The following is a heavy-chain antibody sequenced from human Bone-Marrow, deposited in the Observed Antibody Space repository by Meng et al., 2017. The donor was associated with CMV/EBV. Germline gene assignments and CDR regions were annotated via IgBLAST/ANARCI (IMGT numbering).Heavy chain of an antibody. D-gene: IGHD1-26*01. CDR1: GFTFSSYA. J-gene: IGHJ4*02. Sequence: GGSLRLSCAASGFTFSSYAMHWVRQAPGKGLEWVAVISYDGSNKYYTDSVKGRFTISRDNSKNTLYLQMSSLRPEDTAVYYCARITLTNRVGGYFDPWGQGTLVTVSS. CDR2: ISYDGSNK. CDR3: ARITLTNRVGGYFDP. V-gene: IGHV3-30-3*01.